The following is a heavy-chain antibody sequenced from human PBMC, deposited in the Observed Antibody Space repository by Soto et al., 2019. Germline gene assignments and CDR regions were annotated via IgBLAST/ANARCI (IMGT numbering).Heavy chain of an antibody. CDR2: ISTYNGDT. Sequence: QVQLVQSGAEVRKPGASVKVSCKASGYTFTSSGISWLRQAPGQGLEWMGWISTYNGDTNDAPKFQERVTMTIDRSTSTAYMELRSLRSDDAAVYYCARAVAAPYYYYGMAVWGQGTRVTVSS. CDR3: ARAVAAPYYYYGMAV. D-gene: IGHD6-19*01. V-gene: IGHV1-18*01. CDR1: GYTFTSSG. J-gene: IGHJ6*02.